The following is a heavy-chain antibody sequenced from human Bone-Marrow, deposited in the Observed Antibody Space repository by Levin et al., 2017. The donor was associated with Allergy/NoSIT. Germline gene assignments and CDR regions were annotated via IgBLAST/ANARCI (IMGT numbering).Heavy chain of an antibody. V-gene: IGHV3-23*01. CDR2: VSASGRKT. CDR1: GFNFTIYA. Sequence: GGSLRLFCVASGFNFTIYAVSWVRQAPGKGLQWVSAVSASGRKTYYADSVKGRFTISRDNSKNTFYLQMKNLRVEDTAVYYCAKEPQDVWGQGTTVTVSS. CDR3: AKEPQDV. J-gene: IGHJ6*02.